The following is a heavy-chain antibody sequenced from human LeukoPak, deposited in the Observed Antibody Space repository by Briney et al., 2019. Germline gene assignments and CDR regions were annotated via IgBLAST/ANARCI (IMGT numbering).Heavy chain of an antibody. CDR2: ISSSSSYI. Sequence: GGSLRLSCAASGFTFSSYSMNWVRQAPGKGLEWVSSISSSSSYIYYADSVKGRFTISRDNAKNSLYLQMNSLRAEDTAVYYCARGDAMTTVTPSLDYWGQGTLVTVSS. CDR3: ARGDAMTTVTPSLDY. D-gene: IGHD4-11*01. CDR1: GFTFSSYS. V-gene: IGHV3-21*01. J-gene: IGHJ4*02.